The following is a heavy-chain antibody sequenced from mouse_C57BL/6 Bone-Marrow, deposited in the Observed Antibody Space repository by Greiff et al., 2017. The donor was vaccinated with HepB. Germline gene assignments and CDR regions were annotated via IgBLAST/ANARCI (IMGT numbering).Heavy chain of an antibody. D-gene: IGHD1-1*01. J-gene: IGHJ2*01. V-gene: IGHV1-26*01. CDR1: GYTFTDYY. CDR2: INPNNGGT. Sequence: EVQLQQSGPELVKPGASVKISCKASGYTFTDYYMNWVKQSHGKSLEWIGDINPNNGGTSYNQKFKGKATLTVDKSSSTAYMELRSLTSEDSAVYYCARGGTTYLDYWGQGTTLTVSS. CDR3: ARGGTTYLDY.